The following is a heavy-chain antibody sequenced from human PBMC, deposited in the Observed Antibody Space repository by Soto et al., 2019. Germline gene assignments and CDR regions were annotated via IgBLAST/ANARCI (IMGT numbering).Heavy chain of an antibody. Sequence: SETLSLTCTVSGGSISSYYWSWIRQPPGKGLEWIGYIYYSGSTNYNPSLKSRVTISVDTSKNQFSLKLSSVTAADTAVYYCARDRPYDFFSGMGYYYYYTDVLGDATTVTVPS. CDR2: IYYSGST. V-gene: IGHV4-59*01. CDR3: ARDRPYDFFSGMGYYYYYTDV. D-gene: IGHD3-3*01. CDR1: GGSISSYY. J-gene: IGHJ6*03.